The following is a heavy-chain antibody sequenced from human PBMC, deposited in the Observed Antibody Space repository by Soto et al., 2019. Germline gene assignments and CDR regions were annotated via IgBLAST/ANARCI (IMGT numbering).Heavy chain of an antibody. CDR2: IYPGDSDT. D-gene: IGHD6-6*01. Sequence: PGASLKISCKGSGYSFTSYWIGWVRPMPGKGLEWMGIIYPGDSDTRYSPSFQGQVTISADKSISNAYLQWSSLKASDTAMYYCATSESSSAGYYYYYGMDVWGQGTTVTVSS. J-gene: IGHJ6*02. V-gene: IGHV5-51*01. CDR3: ATSESSSAGYYYYYGMDV. CDR1: GYSFTSYW.